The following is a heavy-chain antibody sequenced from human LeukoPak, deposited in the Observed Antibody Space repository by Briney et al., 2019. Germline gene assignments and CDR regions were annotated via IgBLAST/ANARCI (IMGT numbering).Heavy chain of an antibody. CDR2: MNPNSGNT. J-gene: IGHJ5*02. D-gene: IGHD2-2*01. CDR1: GYTFTSYD. V-gene: IGHV1-8*01. CDR3: ARESTDSYNWFDP. Sequence: ASVKVSCKASGYTFTSYDINWVRQATGQGLEWMGWMNPNSGNTGYAQKFQVRVTMTRNTSISTAYMELSSLRSEDTAVYYCARESTDSYNWFDPWGQGTLVTVSS.